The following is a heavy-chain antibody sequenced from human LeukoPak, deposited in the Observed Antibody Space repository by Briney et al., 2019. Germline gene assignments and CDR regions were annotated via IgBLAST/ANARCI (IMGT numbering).Heavy chain of an antibody. Sequence: SVKVSCKATGGAFSSYSFTWVRQAPGQGLEWMGRINPMFNTANYAQDFQGRVTITADKSTSTAYMELITLRSEDTAVYYCAREAKTSNWNSEPYLDYWGQGTLITVSS. V-gene: IGHV1-69*08. CDR2: INPMFNTA. CDR1: GGAFSSYS. CDR3: AREAKTSNWNSEPYLDY. J-gene: IGHJ4*02. D-gene: IGHD1-20*01.